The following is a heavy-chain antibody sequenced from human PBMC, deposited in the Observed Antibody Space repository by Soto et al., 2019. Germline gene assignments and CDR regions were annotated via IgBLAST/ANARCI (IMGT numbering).Heavy chain of an antibody. CDR3: AGDANPWFGDYPFDY. Sequence: GSLRLSCAASGFTFSSYWMHWVRQAPGKGLVWVSRINSDGSSTNYADSVKGRFTISRDNAKNTLYLQMNSLRAEDTAVYYCAGDANPWFGDYPFDYWGQGTLVTVSS. V-gene: IGHV3-74*01. D-gene: IGHD3-10*01. CDR1: GFTFSSYW. J-gene: IGHJ4*02. CDR2: INSDGSST.